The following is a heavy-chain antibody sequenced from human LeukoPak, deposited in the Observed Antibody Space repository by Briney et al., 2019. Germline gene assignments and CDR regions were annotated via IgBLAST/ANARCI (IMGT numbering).Heavy chain of an antibody. D-gene: IGHD3-22*01. CDR3: AKGGGRLLRPHFDY. CDR1: GFTLSDFA. CDR2: IGGRGGTR. V-gene: IGHV3-23*01. Sequence: GGSLRLSCEAPGFTLSDFAMTWVRQTPGKGLHWVAVIGGRGGTRNYGESVKDRFIISKDISENTLYLQMDNLRVEDTALYFCAKGGGRLLRPHFDYWGQGILITVSS. J-gene: IGHJ4*02.